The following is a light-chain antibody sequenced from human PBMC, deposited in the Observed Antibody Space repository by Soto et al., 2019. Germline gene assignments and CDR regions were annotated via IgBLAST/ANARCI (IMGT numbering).Light chain of an antibody. J-gene: IGLJ1*01. CDR3: CSYAGSRV. Sequence: QSVLTQPASVSGSPGQSITISCTGTSSDVGSYNIVSWYQQHPGKAPKLMIYEVSKRPSGVSNRFSGSKSGNTASLTISGLQAEDEADYYCCSYAGSRVFGTGTKVTVL. CDR2: EVS. V-gene: IGLV2-23*02. CDR1: SSDVGSYNI.